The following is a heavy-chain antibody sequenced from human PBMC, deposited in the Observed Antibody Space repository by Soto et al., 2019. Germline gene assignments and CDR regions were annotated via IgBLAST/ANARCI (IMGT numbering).Heavy chain of an antibody. CDR1: GGTFSSYA. V-gene: IGHV1-69*01. J-gene: IGHJ4*02. CDR2: IIAIFGSG. Sequence: QVQLVQSGAEVKKPGSSVKVSCKASGGTFSSYAISWVRQAPGHGLEWMGGIIAIFGSGNYAQKFQGRVTITADESTSTAYMELSSLRSEDTAVYYFPRSLPLGNYFDYWGQGTLVTACS. D-gene: IGHD2-21*01. CDR3: PRSLPLGNYFDY.